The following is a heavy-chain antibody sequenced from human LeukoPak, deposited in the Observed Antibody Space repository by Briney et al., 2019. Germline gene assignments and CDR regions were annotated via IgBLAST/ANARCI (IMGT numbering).Heavy chain of an antibody. CDR2: VSYDGSNK. J-gene: IGHJ6*02. CDR3: ARDAYGMDV. Sequence: GGSLRLSCAASGFTFSNYGMHWVRQAPGKGLEWVTVVSYDGSNKYYADSVKGRFTISRDNSKNTLYLQMNSLSAEDTAIYYCARDAYGMDVWGQGTTVTVSS. CDR1: GFTFSNYG. V-gene: IGHV3-30*03.